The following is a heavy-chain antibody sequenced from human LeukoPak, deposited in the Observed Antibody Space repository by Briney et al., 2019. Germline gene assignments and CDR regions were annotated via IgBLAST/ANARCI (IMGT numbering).Heavy chain of an antibody. Sequence: AASVKVSCKASGYTFTGYYMHWVRQAPGQGLEWMGWINPNSGGTNYAQKFQGRVTMTRDTSISTAYMELSRLRSDDTAVYYCASTPLYYYGSGIGSSFDYWGQGTLVTVSS. J-gene: IGHJ4*02. CDR3: ASTPLYYYGSGIGSSFDY. D-gene: IGHD3-10*01. V-gene: IGHV1-2*02. CDR1: GYTFTGYY. CDR2: INPNSGGT.